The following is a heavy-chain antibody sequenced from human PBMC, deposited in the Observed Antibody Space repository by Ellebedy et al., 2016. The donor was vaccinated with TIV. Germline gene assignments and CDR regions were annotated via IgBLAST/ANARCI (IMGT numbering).Heavy chain of an antibody. CDR2: IFGTA. Sequence: IFGTANYAQKFQDRVTITADESTRTAYTELSSLRSEDTAVYYCARVYSGYENFDYWGQGTLVTVSS. CDR3: ARVYSGYENFDY. D-gene: IGHD5-12*01. J-gene: IGHJ4*02. V-gene: IGHV1-69*01.